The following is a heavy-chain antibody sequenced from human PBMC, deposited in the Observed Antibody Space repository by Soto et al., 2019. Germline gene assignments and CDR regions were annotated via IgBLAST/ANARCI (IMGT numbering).Heavy chain of an antibody. CDR3: ARRTDAYNWADY. Sequence: EVQLVESGGGLVQPGGSLRLSCAASGFVFSSHWMHWVRQAPGKGLVWVSRISADGSNTNYADSVKGRFTISRDNAKNTLFLQMNSLRAEDTAVYYCARRTDAYNWADYWGQGTLVIVSS. CDR2: ISADGSNT. J-gene: IGHJ4*02. V-gene: IGHV3-74*01. D-gene: IGHD1-1*01. CDR1: GFVFSSHW.